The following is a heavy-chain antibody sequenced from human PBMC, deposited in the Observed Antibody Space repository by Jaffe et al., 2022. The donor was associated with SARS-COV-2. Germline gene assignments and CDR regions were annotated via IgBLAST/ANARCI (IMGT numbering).Heavy chain of an antibody. Sequence: QVQLQESGPGLVKPSETLSLTCTVSGASFSRYYWNWIRQPPGKGLEWIGHIYYTGSTNYNPSLKSRVTISVDTSNNQFSLKLTSLTAADTAVYYCARGDYYESSGYWTNLDYWGQGSLVTVSS. CDR2: IYYTGST. D-gene: IGHD3-22*01. V-gene: IGHV4-59*01. CDR1: GASFSRYY. CDR3: ARGDYYESSGYWTNLDY. J-gene: IGHJ4*02.